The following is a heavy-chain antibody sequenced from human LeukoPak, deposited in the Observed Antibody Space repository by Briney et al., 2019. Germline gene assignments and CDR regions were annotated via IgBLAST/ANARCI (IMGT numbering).Heavy chain of an antibody. V-gene: IGHV3-23*01. CDR2: ISGSGGST. Sequence: GGSLRLSCTASGFTFSSYAMTWVRQAPGKGLEWVSSISGSGGSTNYADSVKGRFTISRDNYQNTLYLQMNSLRAEDTAVYYCAPRPTVTIDYWGQGTLVTVSS. D-gene: IGHD4-17*01. CDR3: APRPTVTIDY. CDR1: GFTFSSYA. J-gene: IGHJ4*02.